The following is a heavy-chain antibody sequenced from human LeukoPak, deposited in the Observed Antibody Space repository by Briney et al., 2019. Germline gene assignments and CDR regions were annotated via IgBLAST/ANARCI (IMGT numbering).Heavy chain of an antibody. V-gene: IGHV3-30*01. J-gene: IGHJ6*03. CDR2: ISYDGSNR. Sequence: PGSSLRLSCAASGFTFSRHVMQWVRQAPGKGLEWVAVISYDGSNRFYADSVKGRFTISRDNSRNTLYLQMNSLSGDDAAVYSCARGGIPTGPYYYFYYMDVWGKGTAVTVSS. D-gene: IGHD3-10*01. CDR3: ARGGIPTGPYYYFYYMDV. CDR1: GFTFSRHV.